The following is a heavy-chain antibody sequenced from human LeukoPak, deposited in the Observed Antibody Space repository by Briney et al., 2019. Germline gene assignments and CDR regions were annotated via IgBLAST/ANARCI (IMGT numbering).Heavy chain of an antibody. Sequence: GGSLRLPCAASGFTFSSYAMSWVRQAPGKGLERVSAISGSGGSTYYADSVKGRFTISRDNSKNTLYLQMSSLRAEDTAVYYCAKDRAYSSGWYSLGPYDAVDIWGQGTMVTVSS. CDR1: GFTFSSYA. J-gene: IGHJ3*02. CDR2: ISGSGGST. V-gene: IGHV3-23*01. D-gene: IGHD6-19*01. CDR3: AKDRAYSSGWYSLGPYDAVDI.